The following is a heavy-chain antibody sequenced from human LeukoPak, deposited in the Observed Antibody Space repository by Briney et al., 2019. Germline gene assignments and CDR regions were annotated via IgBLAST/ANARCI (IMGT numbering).Heavy chain of an antibody. D-gene: IGHD3-10*01. V-gene: IGHV4-39*01. CDR1: GGSISSSSYY. CDR2: IYYSGST. Sequence: SETLSLACTVSGGSISSSSYYWGWIRQPPGKGLEWIGSIYYSGSTYYNPSLKSRVTISVDTSKNQFSLKLSSVTAADTAVYYCARHQSSPGWGAYGPWGQGTLVTVSS. CDR3: ARHQSSPGWGAYGP. J-gene: IGHJ5*02.